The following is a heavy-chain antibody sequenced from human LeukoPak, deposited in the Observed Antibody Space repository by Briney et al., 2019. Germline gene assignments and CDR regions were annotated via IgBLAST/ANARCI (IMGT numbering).Heavy chain of an antibody. CDR2: IWYDGSNK. CDR3: AKDAKQQLVPDYYYGMDV. D-gene: IGHD6-13*01. V-gene: IGHV3-33*03. J-gene: IGHJ6*02. CDR1: GFTFSSYG. Sequence: PGGSLRLSCAASGFTFSSYGMHWVRQAPGKGLEWVAVIWYDGSNKYYADSVKGRFTISRDNSKNSLYLQMNSLRTEDTALYYCAKDAKQQLVPDYYYGMDVWGQGTTVTVSS.